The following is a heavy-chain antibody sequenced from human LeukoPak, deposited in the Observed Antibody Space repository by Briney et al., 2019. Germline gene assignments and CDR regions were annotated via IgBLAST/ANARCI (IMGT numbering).Heavy chain of an antibody. CDR3: ARDLRKQLVTVFDY. J-gene: IGHJ4*02. CDR2: INSDGSEG. V-gene: IGHV3-7*03. D-gene: IGHD6-6*01. CDR1: GFTFSGFW. Sequence: GGSLRLSCAVSGFTFSGFWMSWSRQAPGKGLEWVASINSDGSEGYYADVVKGRFTISRDNAKNSLYLQINSLRAEDTAVYYCARDLRKQLVTVFDYWGQGTLVTVSS.